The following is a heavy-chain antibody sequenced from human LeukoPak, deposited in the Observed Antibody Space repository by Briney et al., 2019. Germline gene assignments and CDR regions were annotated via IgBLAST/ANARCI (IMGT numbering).Heavy chain of an antibody. CDR2: ISSSGITM. D-gene: IGHD1-26*01. CDR3: ARDMGSYSGSYYDS. V-gene: IGHV3-48*03. J-gene: IGHJ5*01. Sequence: PGGSLRLSCAASRFIFRSYDMNWVRQAPGKGLECVSYISSSGITMYYADSVKGRFTISRDNSKNSLYLQMNSLRAEDTAIYYCARDMGSYSGSYYDSWGQGTLVTVSS. CDR1: RFIFRSYD.